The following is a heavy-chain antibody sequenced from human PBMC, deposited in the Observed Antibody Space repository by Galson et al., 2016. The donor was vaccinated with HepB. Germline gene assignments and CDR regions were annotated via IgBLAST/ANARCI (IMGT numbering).Heavy chain of an antibody. CDR3: TRDSRATFGEPNWFDP. CDR1: GFTFSSYN. CDR2: ISATGTTI. V-gene: IGHV3-48*03. Sequence: SLRLSCAASGFTFSSYNMNWVRQVPGKGLDWISYISATGTTIDYADSVKGRFIISRDNAKNSLYLQMNSLSVEDTAVYYCTRDSRATFGEPNWFDPWGQGTLVIVSS. D-gene: IGHD3-3*01. J-gene: IGHJ5*02.